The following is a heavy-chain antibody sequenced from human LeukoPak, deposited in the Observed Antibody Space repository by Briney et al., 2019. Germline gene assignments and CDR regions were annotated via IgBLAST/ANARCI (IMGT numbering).Heavy chain of an antibody. D-gene: IGHD2-2*01. V-gene: IGHV3-11*06. CDR1: GFTFSDYY. Sequence: PGGSLRLSCAASGFTFSDYYMSWIRQAPGKGLEWVSYISTSSIYIYYADSMKGRFTISRDNAKKSLYLQMNSLRAEDTAVYYCARGHGVVAASDDAFDIWAKGQWSPSLQ. J-gene: IGHJ3*02. CDR3: ARGHGVVAASDDAFDI. CDR2: ISTSSIYI.